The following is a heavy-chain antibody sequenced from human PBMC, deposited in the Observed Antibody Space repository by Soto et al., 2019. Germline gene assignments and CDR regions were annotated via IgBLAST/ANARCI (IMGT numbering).Heavy chain of an antibody. CDR3: ARVDYRNSWQYYFDY. CDR1: GGSISSHY. V-gene: IGHV4-59*11. D-gene: IGHD6-13*01. CDR2: IFYSGST. Sequence: QVQLQESGPGLVKPSETLSLTCTVSGGSISSHYWSWIRQPPGKGLEWIGYIFYSGSTNYNPSLTSRVTISVDTSKNQFSLNLNSVTAADTAVYYCARVDYRNSWQYYFDYWGQGTLVTVSS. J-gene: IGHJ4*02.